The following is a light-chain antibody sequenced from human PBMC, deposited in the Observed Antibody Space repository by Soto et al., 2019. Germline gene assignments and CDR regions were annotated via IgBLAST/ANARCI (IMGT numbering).Light chain of an antibody. J-gene: IGLJ3*02. CDR2: AND. CDR1: SSNTGNNY. V-gene: IGLV1-51*01. CDR3: GTWDSSLSAGV. Sequence: QSVLTQPPSVSATPGQKVTISCSGSSSNTGNNYVSWYQQLPGTAPKLLIYANDKRPSGIPDRFSGSKFGTSATLVITGLQTGDEADYYCGTWDSSLSAGVFGGGTKLTVL.